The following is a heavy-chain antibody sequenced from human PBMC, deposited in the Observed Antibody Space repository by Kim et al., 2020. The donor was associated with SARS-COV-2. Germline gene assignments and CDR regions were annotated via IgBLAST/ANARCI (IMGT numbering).Heavy chain of an antibody. CDR3: LQVGSGLTWDS. V-gene: IGHV3-23*01. CDR1: GFTFTGHA. Sequence: GGSLRLSCTTSGFTFTGHAMSWVRQAPGKGLEWVSSIDGSDGTTYYVDSVKGRFSISRDDSQNTLYLQMSAFRAHDTAAYYCLQVGSGLTWDSWGQGTL. CDR2: IDGSDGTT. J-gene: IGHJ4*02. D-gene: IGHD3-22*01.